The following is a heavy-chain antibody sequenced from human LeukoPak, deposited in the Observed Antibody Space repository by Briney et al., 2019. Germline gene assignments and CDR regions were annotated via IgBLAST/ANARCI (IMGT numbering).Heavy chain of an antibody. V-gene: IGHV4-59*08. CDR3: ARVTHYYGSGSYPY. CDR1: GDSISGQY. D-gene: IGHD3-10*01. CDR2: IYYSGST. J-gene: IGHJ4*02. Sequence: SETLSLTCTVSGDSISGQYWSWIRQPPGKGLEWIGYIYYSGSTNYNPSLKSRVTISVDTSKNQFSLKLSSVTAADTAVYYCARVTHYYGSGSYPYWGQGTLVTVSS.